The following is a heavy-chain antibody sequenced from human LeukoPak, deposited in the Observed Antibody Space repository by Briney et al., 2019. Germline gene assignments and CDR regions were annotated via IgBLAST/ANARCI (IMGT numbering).Heavy chain of an antibody. V-gene: IGHV1-18*01. CDR1: GYTFTSYG. CDR2: ISAYNGNT. Sequence: ASAKVSCKASGYTFTSYGISWVRQAPGQGLEWMGWISAYNGNTNYAQKLQGRVTMTTDTSTSTAYMELRSLRSDDTAVYYCARDPYYYDSSGYSRSMDDAFDIWGQGTMVTVSS. D-gene: IGHD3-22*01. CDR3: ARDPYYYDSSGYSRSMDDAFDI. J-gene: IGHJ3*02.